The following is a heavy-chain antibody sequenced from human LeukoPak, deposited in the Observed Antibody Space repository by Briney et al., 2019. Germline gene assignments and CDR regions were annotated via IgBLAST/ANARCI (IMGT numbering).Heavy chain of an antibody. D-gene: IGHD3-10*01. CDR1: GFTFSSYS. J-gene: IGHJ4*02. Sequence: GGSLRLSCAASGFTFSSYSMNWVRQAPGKGLEWVSSISSSSSHIYYADSVKGRFTISRDNAKNSLYLQMNSLRAEDTAVYYCARDRGDVDYWGQGTLVTVSS. CDR2: ISSSSSHI. CDR3: ARDRGDVDY. V-gene: IGHV3-21*01.